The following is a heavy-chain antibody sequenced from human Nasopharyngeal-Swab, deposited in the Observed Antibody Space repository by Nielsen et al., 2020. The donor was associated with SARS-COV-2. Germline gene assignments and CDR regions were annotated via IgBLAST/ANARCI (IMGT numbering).Heavy chain of an antibody. CDR3: AKVGAAAEDYFDY. Sequence: SCAASGFTFDDYAMHWVPPAPGKGLEWVSGISWNSGSIGYADSVKGRFTISRDNAKNSLYLQMNSLRAEDTALYYCAKVGAAAEDYFDYWGQGTLVTVSS. CDR2: ISWNSGSI. J-gene: IGHJ4*02. D-gene: IGHD6-13*01. CDR1: GFTFDDYA. V-gene: IGHV3-9*01.